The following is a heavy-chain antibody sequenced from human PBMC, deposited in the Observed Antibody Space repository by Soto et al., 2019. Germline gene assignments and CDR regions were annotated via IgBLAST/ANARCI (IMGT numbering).Heavy chain of an antibody. J-gene: IGHJ5*02. Sequence: QLQLQESGPGLVKPSETLSLTCTVSGGSISSSSYYWGWIRQPPGKGLEWIGSIYYSGSTYYNPSLKSRVTISVDTSKNQFSLKLSSVTAADTAVYYCARSTVTTLLYNWFDPWGQGTLVTVSS. D-gene: IGHD4-17*01. CDR2: IYYSGST. V-gene: IGHV4-39*01. CDR3: ARSTVTTLLYNWFDP. CDR1: GGSISSSSYY.